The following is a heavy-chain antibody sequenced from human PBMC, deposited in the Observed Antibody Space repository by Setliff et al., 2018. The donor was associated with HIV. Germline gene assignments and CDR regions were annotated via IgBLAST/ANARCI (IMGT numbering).Heavy chain of an antibody. D-gene: IGHD3-3*01. CDR2: IKDDGREE. V-gene: IGHV3-7*03. J-gene: IGHJ4*02. CDR1: GFTFSRHW. Sequence: GVLRLSCAASGFTFSRHWMSWVRQAPGKGLEWVASIKDDGREEDYADSVKGRFTISRDNAKNSLFLQMDSLRAEDTAVYYCARCLNTEYWSGYSPFDYWGLGSLVTVSS. CDR3: ARCLNTEYWSGYSPFDY.